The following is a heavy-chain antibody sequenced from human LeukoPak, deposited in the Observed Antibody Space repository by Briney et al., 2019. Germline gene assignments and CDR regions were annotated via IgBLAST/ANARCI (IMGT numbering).Heavy chain of an antibody. CDR2: SSTCNGDR. V-gene: IGHV1-18*01. CDR1: GYAFNKYG. D-gene: IGHD3-10*01. CDR3: ARDRSGSLVAFDF. Sequence: ALVKVSCKASGYAFNKYGIGWLRQAPGQNREWMGWSSTCNGDRKSAQKFQGRVTMTTDTPTSTAYMELRSLRSDDTAMYYCARDRSGSLVAFDFWGPGTMVTVS. J-gene: IGHJ3*01.